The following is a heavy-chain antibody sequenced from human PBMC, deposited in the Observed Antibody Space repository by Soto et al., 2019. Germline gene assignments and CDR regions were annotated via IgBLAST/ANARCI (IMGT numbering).Heavy chain of an antibody. CDR3: ARGRTVSSIGPLLV. Sequence: RASVKVSCKASGYNFLNFGVSWVRQAPGQGLEWMGWVSPKSGNTDYARKVQGRVTMTTDTSTTTAYMELRGLRSDDTAVYYCARGRTVSSIGPLLVWGQGTLVTVSS. D-gene: IGHD1-1*01. CDR1: GYNFLNFG. V-gene: IGHV1-18*01. CDR2: VSPKSGNT. J-gene: IGHJ1*01.